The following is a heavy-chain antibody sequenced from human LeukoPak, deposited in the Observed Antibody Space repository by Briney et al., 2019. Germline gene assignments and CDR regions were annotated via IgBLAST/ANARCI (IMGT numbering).Heavy chain of an antibody. J-gene: IGHJ4*02. CDR3: ARDPPVVVAARGHYYFDY. V-gene: IGHV1-69*04. Sequence: ASVKVSCKASGGTFCSYAISWVRQAPGQGLEWMGRIIPTLGIANYAQKFQGRVTITADKSTSTAYMELSSLRSEDTAVYYCARDPPVVVAARGHYYFDYWGQGTLVTVSS. CDR1: GGTFCSYA. D-gene: IGHD2-15*01. CDR2: IIPTLGIA.